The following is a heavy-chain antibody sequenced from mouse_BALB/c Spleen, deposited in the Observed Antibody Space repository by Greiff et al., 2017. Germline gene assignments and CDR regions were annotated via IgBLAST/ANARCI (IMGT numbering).Heavy chain of an antibody. CDR2: INSNGGST. CDR3: ARALYYGSSPYYFDY. J-gene: IGHJ2*01. V-gene: IGHV5-6-2*01. CDR1: GFTFSSYY. Sequence: EVMLVESGGGLVKLGGSLKLSCAASGFTFSSYYMSWVRQTPEKRLELVAAINSNGGSTYYPDTVKGRFTISRDNAKNTLYLQMSSLKSEDTALYYCARALYYGSSPYYFDYWGQGTTLTVSS. D-gene: IGHD1-1*01.